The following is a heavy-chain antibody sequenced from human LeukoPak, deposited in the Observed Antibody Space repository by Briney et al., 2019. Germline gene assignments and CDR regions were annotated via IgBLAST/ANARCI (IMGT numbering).Heavy chain of an antibody. J-gene: IGHJ4*02. CDR1: GFTFSNYW. CDR2: IKYDASEK. CDR3: ARDVGGGYYD. D-gene: IGHD1-26*01. V-gene: IGHV3-7*01. Sequence: GGSLRLSCAASGFTFSNYWMSWVRQAPGKGLEWVANIKYDASEKHYADCVEGRFTISRDNSKSSLYLQMNSLRVDDTAVYYCARDVGGGYYDWGQGILVTVSS.